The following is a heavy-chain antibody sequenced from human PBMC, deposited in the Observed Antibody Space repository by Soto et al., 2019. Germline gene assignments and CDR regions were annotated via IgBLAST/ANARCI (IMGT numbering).Heavy chain of an antibody. CDR1: GYTFTGYY. D-gene: IGHD3-3*01. J-gene: IGHJ6*02. CDR2: INPNSGGT. CDR3: ARYYDFWSGFDKHPRDYYYYYYGMDV. Sequence: ASVKVSCKASGYTFTGYYMHWVRQAPGQGLEWMGWINPNSGGTNYAQKFQGRVTMTRDTSISTAYMELSRLRSDDTAVYYCARYYDFWSGFDKHPRDYYYYYYGMDVWGQGTTVTVSS. V-gene: IGHV1-2*02.